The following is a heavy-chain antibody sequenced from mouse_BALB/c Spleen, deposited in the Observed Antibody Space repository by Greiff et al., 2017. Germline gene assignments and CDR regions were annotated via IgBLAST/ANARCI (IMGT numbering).Heavy chain of an antibody. CDR1: GYTFTDYN. D-gene: IGHD2-3*01. J-gene: IGHJ2*01. CDR3: ARRGGWLLPHYFDY. Sequence: VQLQQSGPELVKPGASVKIPCKASGYTFTDYNMDWVKQSHGKSLEWIGDINPNNGGTIYNQKFKGKATLTVDKSSSTAYMELRSLTSEDTAVYYCARRGGWLLPHYFDYWGQGTTLTVSS. CDR2: INPNNGGT. V-gene: IGHV1-18*01.